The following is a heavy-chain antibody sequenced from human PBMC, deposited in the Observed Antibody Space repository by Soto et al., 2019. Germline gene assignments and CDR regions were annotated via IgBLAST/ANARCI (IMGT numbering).Heavy chain of an antibody. D-gene: IGHD3-10*02. Sequence: QVQLQESGPGLVKPLQTLTLTCTVSGGSISSGDFYWTWIRQAPGKGLEWIGYIYHTGATYYNPSLESRITRSLDTSKSQFSLNIVSVIAADTAVYYCARSHYVLGAFDIWGQGTVVSVSS. CDR1: GGSISSGDFY. V-gene: IGHV4-30-4*01. CDR3: ARSHYVLGAFDI. J-gene: IGHJ3*02. CDR2: IYHTGAT.